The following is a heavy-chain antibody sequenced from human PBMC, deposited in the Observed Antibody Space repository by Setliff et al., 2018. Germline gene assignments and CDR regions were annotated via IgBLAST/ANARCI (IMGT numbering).Heavy chain of an antibody. Sequence: SGGSLRLSCAASGFTFSSYAMSWVRQAPGKGLEWVSAISGSGGSTYYADSVKGRFTISRDNSKNTLYLQMNSLRAEDTAVYYCAKGKGPSTRGAQDYWGQGTLVTVSS. J-gene: IGHJ4*02. CDR1: GFTFSSYA. CDR2: ISGSGGST. V-gene: IGHV3-23*01. CDR3: AKGKGPSTRGAQDY. D-gene: IGHD3-10*01.